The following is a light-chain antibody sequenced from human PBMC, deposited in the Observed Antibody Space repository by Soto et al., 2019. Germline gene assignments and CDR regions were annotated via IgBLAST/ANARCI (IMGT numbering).Light chain of an antibody. CDR1: QSVSGKY. J-gene: IGKJ3*01. Sequence: EIVLTQSPGTLSLSPGERATLSCRASQSVSGKYLAWYQQKPGRAPRVLIYGTSIRASGVPERFSGGGSGTDFTLTITRLEPEDFAVYYCQQYGSSLFTFGPGTKVDFK. V-gene: IGKV3-20*01. CDR3: QQYGSSLFT. CDR2: GTS.